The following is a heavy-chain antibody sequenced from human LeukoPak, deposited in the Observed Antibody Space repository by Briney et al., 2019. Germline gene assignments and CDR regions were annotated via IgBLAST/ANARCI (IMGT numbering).Heavy chain of an antibody. CDR3: ARDPQTLVGAYYYGMDV. CDR2: INSDGSST. V-gene: IGHV3-74*01. Sequence: PGGSLRLSCAASGFTFSSYSMTWVRQAPGKGLVWVSRINSDGSSTSYADSVKGRFTISRDNAKNTLYLQMNSLRAEDTAVYYCARDPQTLVGAYYYGMDVWGQGTTVTVSS. D-gene: IGHD3-10*01. J-gene: IGHJ6*02. CDR1: GFTFSSYS.